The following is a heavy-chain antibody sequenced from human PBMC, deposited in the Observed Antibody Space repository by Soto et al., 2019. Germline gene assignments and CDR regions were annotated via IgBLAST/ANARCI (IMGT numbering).Heavy chain of an antibody. CDR2: IYYSGST. V-gene: IGHV4-59*01. D-gene: IGHD3-10*01. CDR1: GGSISSYY. Sequence: SETLSLTCTVSGGSISSYYWSWIRLPPGKGLEWIGYIYYSGSTNYNPSLKSRVTISVDTSKNQFSLKLSSVTAADTAVYYCARETMVRGVISWGQGTLVTVSS. CDR3: ARETMVRGVIS. J-gene: IGHJ5*02.